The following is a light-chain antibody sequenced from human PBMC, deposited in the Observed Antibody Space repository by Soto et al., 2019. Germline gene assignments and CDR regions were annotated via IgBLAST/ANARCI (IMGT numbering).Light chain of an antibody. CDR1: NSDVGSYNL. Sequence: QSVLTQPASVSGSPGQSITVSCTGTNSDVGSYNLVSWYQQHPGKAPKVIIYEVSERPSGVSDRFSGSKSGNTASLMISGLQAEDEADYYCCSYAGSSTKSYVFGSGTKVPS. J-gene: IGLJ1*01. CDR2: EVS. CDR3: CSYAGSSTKSYV. V-gene: IGLV2-23*02.